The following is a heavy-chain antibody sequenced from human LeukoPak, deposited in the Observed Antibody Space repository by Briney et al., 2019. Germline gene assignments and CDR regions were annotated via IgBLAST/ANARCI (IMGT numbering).Heavy chain of an antibody. J-gene: IGHJ4*02. V-gene: IGHV3-7*03. Sequence: GGSLRLSCAASGFTFSSYWMSWVRQAPGKGLEWVANIKQDGSEKYYVDSVKGRFTISRDNAKNSLYLQMNSLRAEDTAVYYCARGDYYYGAGEFDYWGQGTLVTVSS. CDR1: GFTFSSYW. D-gene: IGHD3-10*01. CDR2: IKQDGSEK. CDR3: ARGDYYYGAGEFDY.